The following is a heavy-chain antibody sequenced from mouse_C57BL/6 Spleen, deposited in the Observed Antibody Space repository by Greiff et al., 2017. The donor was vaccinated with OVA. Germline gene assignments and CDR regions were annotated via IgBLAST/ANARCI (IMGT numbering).Heavy chain of an antibody. CDR1: GYTFTSYW. D-gene: IGHD2-12*01. CDR3: ARLRREYYFDY. J-gene: IGHJ2*01. V-gene: IGHV1-50*01. CDR2: IDPSDSYT. Sequence: VQLQQPGAELVKPGASVKLSCKASGYTFTSYWMQWVKQRPGQGLEWIGEIDPSDSYTNYNQKFKGKATLTVDTSSSTAYMQLSSLTSEDSAVYYCARLRREYYFDYWGQGTTLTVSS.